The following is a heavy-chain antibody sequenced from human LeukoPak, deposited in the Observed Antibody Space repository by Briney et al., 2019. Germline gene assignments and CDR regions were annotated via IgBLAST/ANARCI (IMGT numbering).Heavy chain of an antibody. Sequence: PGGSLRLSCAASGFTFSSYSMNWVRQAPGKGLEWISYIISTGSTTYYADSVKGRFTISRDNANNSLSLQMSSLRAEDTAVYCCATGFWGYCSRNSCPLDNWGQGTLVTVAS. CDR2: IISTGSTT. V-gene: IGHV3-48*01. D-gene: IGHD2-2*01. CDR3: ATGFWGYCSRNSCPLDN. CDR1: GFTFSSYS. J-gene: IGHJ4*02.